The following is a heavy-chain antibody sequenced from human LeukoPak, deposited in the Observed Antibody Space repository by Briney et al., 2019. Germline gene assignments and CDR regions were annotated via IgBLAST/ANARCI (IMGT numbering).Heavy chain of an antibody. CDR1: GYSLSSGYY. D-gene: IGHD2-15*01. CDR2: IYHSGST. Sequence: PSETLSLTCTVSGYSLSSGYYWGWIRQPPGKGLEWIGSIYHSGSTYYNRSLKSQVTISVDTSKNQFSLKLSSVTAADTAVYYCARVQFSCSGGSFYSSYYMDVWGKGTTVTVSS. J-gene: IGHJ6*03. CDR3: ARVQFSCSGGSFYSSYYMDV. V-gene: IGHV4-38-2*02.